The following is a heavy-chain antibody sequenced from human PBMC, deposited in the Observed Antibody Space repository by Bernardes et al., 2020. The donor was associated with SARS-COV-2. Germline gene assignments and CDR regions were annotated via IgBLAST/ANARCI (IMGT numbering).Heavy chain of an antibody. V-gene: IGHV3-30*04. Sequence: GGSLRLSCAASGFTFSSYAMHWVRQAPGKGLEWVAVISYDGSNKYYADSVKGRFTISRDNSKNTLYLQMNSLRAEDTAVYYCARDVDQISSSWYWNWFDPWGQGTLVTVSS. CDR1: GFTFSSYA. CDR3: ARDVDQISSSWYWNWFDP. CDR2: ISYDGSNK. D-gene: IGHD6-13*01. J-gene: IGHJ5*02.